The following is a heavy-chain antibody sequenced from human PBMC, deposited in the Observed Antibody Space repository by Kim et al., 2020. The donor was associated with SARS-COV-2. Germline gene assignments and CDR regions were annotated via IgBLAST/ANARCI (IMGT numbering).Heavy chain of an antibody. CDR3: ARVDVVGATTLFDY. CDR2: ISYDGSNK. D-gene: IGHD1-26*01. V-gene: IGHV3-30-3*01. Sequence: GGSLRLSCAASGFTFSSYAMHWVRQAPGKGLEWVAVISYDGSNKYYADSVKGRFTISRDNSKNTLYLQMNSLRAEDTAVYYCARVDVVGATTLFDYWGQGTLVTVSS. J-gene: IGHJ4*02. CDR1: GFTFSSYA.